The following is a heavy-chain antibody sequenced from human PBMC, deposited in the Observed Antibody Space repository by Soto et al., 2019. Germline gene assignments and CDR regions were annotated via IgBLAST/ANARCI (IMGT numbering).Heavy chain of an antibody. CDR2: IYHSGST. Sequence: PSETLSLTCAVSGGSISSSNWWSWVRQPPGKGLEWIGEIYHSGSTNYNPSLKSRVTISVDKSKNQFSLKLSSVTAADTAVYYCARKRGPVVPAAVWWFDPWGQGTLVTVSS. CDR3: ARKRGPVVPAAVWWFDP. J-gene: IGHJ5*02. V-gene: IGHV4-4*02. CDR1: GGSISSSNW. D-gene: IGHD2-2*01.